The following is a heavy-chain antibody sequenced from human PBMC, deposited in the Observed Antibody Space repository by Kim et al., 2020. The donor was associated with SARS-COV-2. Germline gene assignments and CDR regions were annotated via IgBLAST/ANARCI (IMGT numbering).Heavy chain of an antibody. D-gene: IGHD2-2*01. CDR2: INWNGGST. CDR3: ASTFLGSVPAAGVY. CDR1: GFTFDDYG. V-gene: IGHV3-20*04. Sequence: GGSLRLSCAASGFTFDDYGMSWVRQAPGKGLEWVSGINWNGGSTGYADSVKGRFTISRDNAKNSLYLQMNSLRAEDTALYYCASTFLGSVPAAGVYWGQGTLVTVSS. J-gene: IGHJ4*02.